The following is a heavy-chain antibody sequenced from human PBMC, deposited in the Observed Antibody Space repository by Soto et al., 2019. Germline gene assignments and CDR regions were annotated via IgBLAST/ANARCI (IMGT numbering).Heavy chain of an antibody. Sequence: QVQLVESGGGVVQPGRSLRLSCAASGFTFSSYGMDWVGQAPGKGLEWVAVISYDGRNKYHANSVKGRFTTSRDNSKNTLYLQMNSLRAEDTAVYYCAKDRAKSLNGFDIWGQGTMVTVSS. CDR2: ISYDGRNK. D-gene: IGHD1-26*01. J-gene: IGHJ3*02. V-gene: IGHV3-30*18. CDR3: AKDRAKSLNGFDI. CDR1: GFTFSSYG.